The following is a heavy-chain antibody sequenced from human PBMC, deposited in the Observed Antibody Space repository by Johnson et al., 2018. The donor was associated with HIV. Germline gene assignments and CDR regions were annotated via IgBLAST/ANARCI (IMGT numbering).Heavy chain of an antibody. CDR3: ARGGWVFDAFDI. V-gene: IGHV3-30*02. CDR2: IRYDGSNK. CDR1: GFTFDDYT. J-gene: IGHJ3*02. Sequence: QVQLVESGGVVVQPGGSLRLSCAASGFTFDDYTMHWVRQAPGKGLEWVAFIRYDGSNKYYADSVKGRFTISRDNSKNTLYLQMNSLRAEDTAVYYCARGGWVFDAFDIWGQGTMVTVSS. D-gene: IGHD6-13*01.